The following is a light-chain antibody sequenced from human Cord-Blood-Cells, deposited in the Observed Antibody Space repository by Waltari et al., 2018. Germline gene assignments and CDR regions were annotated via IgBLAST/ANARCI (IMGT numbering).Light chain of an antibody. V-gene: IGKV4-1*01. CDR2: WAS. CDR1: PSVLYSSNNKNY. CDR3: QQYYSTPYS. Sequence: DIVMNQSPDSLAVSLGERAPIHCKSSPSVLYSSNNKNYLAWYQQKPGQPPKLLIYWASTLESGVPDRFSGSGSGTDFTLTISSLQAEDVAVYYCQQYYSTPYSFGQGTKLEIK. J-gene: IGKJ2*03.